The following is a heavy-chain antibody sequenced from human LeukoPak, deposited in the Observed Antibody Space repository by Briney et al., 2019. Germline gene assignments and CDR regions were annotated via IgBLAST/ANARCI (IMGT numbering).Heavy chain of an antibody. J-gene: IGHJ4*02. Sequence: ASVKVSCKASGYTFTSYGISWVRQAPGQGLEWMGWMNPNSGNTGYAQKFQGRVTMTRNTSISTAYMELSSLRSEDTAVYYCARGPTYYYGSGHFDYWGQGTLVTVSS. V-gene: IGHV1-8*02. D-gene: IGHD3-10*01. CDR1: GYTFTSYG. CDR3: ARGPTYYYGSGHFDY. CDR2: MNPNSGNT.